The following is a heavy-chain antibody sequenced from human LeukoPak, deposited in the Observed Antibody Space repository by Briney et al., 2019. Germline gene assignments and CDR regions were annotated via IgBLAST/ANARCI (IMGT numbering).Heavy chain of an antibody. Sequence: ASVKVSCKASGYTFTSYDINWVRQATGQGLEWMGWMNPNSGNTGYAQKFQGRVTMTRNTSISTAYMELSSLRSDDTAVYYCARDAGYCSSTSCYSPRFDPWGQGTLVTVSS. CDR2: MNPNSGNT. CDR1: GYTFTSYD. CDR3: ARDAGYCSSTSCYSPRFDP. D-gene: IGHD2-2*01. V-gene: IGHV1-8*01. J-gene: IGHJ5*02.